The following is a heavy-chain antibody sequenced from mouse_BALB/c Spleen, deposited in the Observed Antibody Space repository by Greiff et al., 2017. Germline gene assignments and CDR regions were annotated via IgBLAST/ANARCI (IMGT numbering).Heavy chain of an antibody. D-gene: IGHD4-1*01. V-gene: IGHV2-6-7*01. J-gene: IGHJ4*01. CDR1: GFSLTGYG. Sequence: VQLVESGPGLVAPSQSLSITCTVSGFSLTGYGVTWVRQPPGKGLEWLGMIWGDGSTDYNSALKSRLSISKDNSKSQVCLKMNSLQTDDTARYYFARSGVGYAMDYWGQGTSVTVSS. CDR3: ARSGVGYAMDY. CDR2: IWGDGST.